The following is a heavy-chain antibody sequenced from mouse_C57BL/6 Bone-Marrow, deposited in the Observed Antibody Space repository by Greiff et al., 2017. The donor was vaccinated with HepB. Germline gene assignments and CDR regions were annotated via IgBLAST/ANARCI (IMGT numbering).Heavy chain of an antibody. CDR3: ARGDNWAWFAY. Sequence: EVQRVESGPGLVKPSQSLSLTCSVTGYSITSGYYWNWIRQFPGNKLEWMGYISYDGSNNYNPSLKNRISITRDTSKNQFFLKLNSVTTEDTATYYCARGDNWAWFAYWGQGTLVTVSA. CDR1: GYSITSGYY. J-gene: IGHJ3*01. V-gene: IGHV3-6*01. CDR2: ISYDGSN. D-gene: IGHD4-1*01.